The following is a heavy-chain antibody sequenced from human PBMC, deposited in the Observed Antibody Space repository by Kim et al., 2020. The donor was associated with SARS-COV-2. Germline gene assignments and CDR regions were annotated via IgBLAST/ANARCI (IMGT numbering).Heavy chain of an antibody. CDR1: GFTFSSYW. J-gene: IGHJ4*02. V-gene: IGHV3-7*03. CDR2: IKQDGSEK. Sequence: GGSLRLSCAASGFTFSSYWMSWVRQAPGKGLEWVANIKQDGSEKYYVDSVKGRFTISRDNAKNSLYLQMNSLRAEDTAVYYCARGVANNEYYFDYWGQGTLVTVSS. CDR3: ARGVANNEYYFDY. D-gene: IGHD2-15*01.